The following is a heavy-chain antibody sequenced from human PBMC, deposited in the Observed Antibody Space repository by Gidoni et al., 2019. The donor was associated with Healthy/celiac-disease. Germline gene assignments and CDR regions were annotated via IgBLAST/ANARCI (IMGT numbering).Heavy chain of an antibody. Sequence: EVQLVESGGGLVKPGGSLRLSCAASGFTFSSYSMNWVRQAPGKGLEWVSSISSSSSYIYYADSVKGRFTISRDNAKNSLYLQMNSLRAEDTDVYYCARGRLGYCSGGSCQPYFDYWGQGTLVTVSS. CDR1: GFTFSSYS. CDR3: ARGRLGYCSGGSCQPYFDY. D-gene: IGHD2-15*01. J-gene: IGHJ4*02. V-gene: IGHV3-21*01. CDR2: ISSSSSYI.